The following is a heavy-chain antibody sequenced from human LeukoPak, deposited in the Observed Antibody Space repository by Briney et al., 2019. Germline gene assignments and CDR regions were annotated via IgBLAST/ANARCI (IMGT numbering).Heavy chain of an antibody. CDR3: ARVGTRAAAGP. Sequence: GASVKVSCKASGYTFTSYGISWVRQAPGQGLEWMGWISAYNGNTNYAQKLQGRVTITADESTSTAYMELSSLRSEDTAVYYCARVGTRAAAGPWGQGTLVTVSS. CDR1: GYTFTSYG. D-gene: IGHD6-13*01. J-gene: IGHJ5*02. V-gene: IGHV1-18*01. CDR2: ISAYNGNT.